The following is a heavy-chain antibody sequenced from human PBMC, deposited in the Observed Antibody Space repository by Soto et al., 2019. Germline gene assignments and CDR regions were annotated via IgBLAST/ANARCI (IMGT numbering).Heavy chain of an antibody. CDR1: GYAFTSYA. CDR3: ARGPSGYDFWSGYYKGDYYYYMDV. V-gene: IGHV1-3*01. J-gene: IGHJ6*03. Sequence: GASVKVSCKASGYAFTSYAMHWVRQAPGQRLEWMGWINAGNGNTKYSQKFQGRVTITRDTSASTAYMELSSLRSEDTAVYYCARGPSGYDFWSGYYKGDYYYYMDVWGKGTTVTVSS. CDR2: INAGNGNT. D-gene: IGHD3-3*01.